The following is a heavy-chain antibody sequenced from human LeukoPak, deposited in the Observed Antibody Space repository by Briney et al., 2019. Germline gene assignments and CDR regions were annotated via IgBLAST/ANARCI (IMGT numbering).Heavy chain of an antibody. CDR1: GFTFSNAW. CDR2: IKSKTDGGTT. CDR3: TRSWTTVVTAYFDY. D-gene: IGHD4-23*01. Sequence: TGGSLRLSCAASGFTFSNAWMSWVRQAPGKGLEWVGRIKSKTDGGTTDYAAPVKGRFTISRDDSKSIAYLQMNSLKTEDTAVYYCTRSWTTVVTAYFDYWGQGTLVTVSS. V-gene: IGHV3-15*01. J-gene: IGHJ4*02.